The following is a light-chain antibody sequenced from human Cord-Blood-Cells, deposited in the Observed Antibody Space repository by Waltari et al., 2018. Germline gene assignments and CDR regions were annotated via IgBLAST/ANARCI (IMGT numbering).Light chain of an antibody. Sequence: SYELTQPPSVSVSLGQMARITCSGEALPKKYAYWYQKKPGQFPGLVIYKDSESPSGIPERFSGSSSGTIVTLTISGVQAEDEADYYCLSADSSGTYPVFGGGTKLTVL. CDR2: KDS. CDR3: LSADSSGTYPV. CDR1: ALPKKY. V-gene: IGLV3-16*01. J-gene: IGLJ3*02.